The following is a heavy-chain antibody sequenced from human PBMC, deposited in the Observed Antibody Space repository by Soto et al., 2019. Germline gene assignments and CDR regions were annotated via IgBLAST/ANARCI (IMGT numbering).Heavy chain of an antibody. CDR2: INHSGST. J-gene: IGHJ3*02. Sequence: SETLSLTCAVYGGSFSGYYWSWIRQPPGKGLEWIGEINHSGSTNYNPSLKSRVTISVDTSKNQFSLKLSSVTAADTAVYYCERVKYRSGWYVGAFDIWGQGTMVTVSS. CDR3: ERVKYRSGWYVGAFDI. V-gene: IGHV4-34*01. D-gene: IGHD6-19*01. CDR1: GGSFSGYY.